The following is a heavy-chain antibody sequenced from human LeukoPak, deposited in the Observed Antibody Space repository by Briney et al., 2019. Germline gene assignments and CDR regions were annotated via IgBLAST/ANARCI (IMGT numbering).Heavy chain of an antibody. Sequence: ASVKVSCKASGYTFTSYYMHWVRQAPGHGLEWMGYINPKSGGTNYAQKFQGRVTVTRDTSISTVYMELSRLTSDDPAIYYCARDVLLREGFDPWGEGTLVTVSS. D-gene: IGHD2-8*01. CDR1: GYTFTSYY. CDR3: ARDVLLREGFDP. CDR2: INPKSGGT. V-gene: IGHV1-2*02. J-gene: IGHJ5*02.